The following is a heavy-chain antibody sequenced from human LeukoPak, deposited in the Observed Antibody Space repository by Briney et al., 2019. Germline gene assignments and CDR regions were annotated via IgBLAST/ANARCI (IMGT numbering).Heavy chain of an antibody. CDR1: GFTFSSYV. J-gene: IGHJ6*02. V-gene: IGHV3-30*02. CDR3: AKSKQQLVDYYYYGMDV. CDR2: IRYDGGNK. Sequence: GGSLRLSCAASGFTFSSYVMHWVRQAPGKGLEWVAFIRYDGGNKYYPDSVKGRFTISRDNSKNTLYLQMNSLRAADTAMYYCAKSKQQLVDYYYYGMDVWGQGTTVTVSS. D-gene: IGHD6-13*01.